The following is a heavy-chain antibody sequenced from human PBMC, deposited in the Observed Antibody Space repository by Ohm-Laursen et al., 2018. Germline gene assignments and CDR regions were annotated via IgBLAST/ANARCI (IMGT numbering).Heavy chain of an antibody. V-gene: IGHV3-9*01. CDR3: AAGSGWLIDY. Sequence: LRLSCAASGFTFDDYAMHWVRQGPGKGLEWVAGITWNSGSIAYADSIKGRFTISRDNAKNSLFLQLNALRAEDTAVYYCAAGSGWLIDYWGQGTLVTVSS. D-gene: IGHD6-19*01. CDR1: GFTFDDYA. CDR2: ITWNSGSI. J-gene: IGHJ4*02.